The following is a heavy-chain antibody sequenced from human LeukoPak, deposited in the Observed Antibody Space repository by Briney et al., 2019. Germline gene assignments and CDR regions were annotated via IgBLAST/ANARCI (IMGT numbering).Heavy chain of an antibody. D-gene: IGHD3-22*01. CDR3: ARETADYYDSSGYAFDI. Sequence: GGSLRLSCAASGLTFSSYSMNWVRQTPGKGLEWVSYISSSSSTIFYADSVKGRLTTSRDNAKNSLYLQMNSLRAEDTAVYYCARETADYYDSSGYAFDIWGQGTEVTVSS. CDR2: ISSSSSTI. CDR1: GLTFSSYS. J-gene: IGHJ3*02. V-gene: IGHV3-48*04.